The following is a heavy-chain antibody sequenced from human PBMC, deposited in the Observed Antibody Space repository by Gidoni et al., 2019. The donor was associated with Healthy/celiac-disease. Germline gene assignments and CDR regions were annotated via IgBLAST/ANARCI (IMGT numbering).Heavy chain of an antibody. CDR1: GFTFRSYG. Sequence: QVQLVESGGGVVQPGGSLRLSCAASGFTFRSYGMTWVRQAPGKGLERVAVISYDGSNTYYADSVKGRFTIARDNSKITLYRQMNSLRVEDTAVYYCAKDFECSSTSCYVGYYYYYGMDVWGQGTTVTVSS. J-gene: IGHJ6*02. CDR2: ISYDGSNT. CDR3: AKDFECSSTSCYVGYYYYYGMDV. V-gene: IGHV3-30*18. D-gene: IGHD2-2*01.